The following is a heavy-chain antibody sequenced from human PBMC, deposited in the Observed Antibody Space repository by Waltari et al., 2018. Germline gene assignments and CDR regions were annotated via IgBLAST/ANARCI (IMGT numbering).Heavy chain of an antibody. CDR1: VYTFTIYY. CDR3: ARDSLYSSSWFDP. D-gene: IGHD6-6*01. V-gene: IGHV1-46*01. Sequence: QVQLVQSGAEVKKPGASVNVACKSSVYTFTIYYMHWGRQAPGRGLEWMGILHRSAGSTSYAQKCQGSITMTRATYTSTVYMEPSSLRYEATDVYYCARDSLYSSSWFDPWGQGTLVTVSS. J-gene: IGHJ5*02. CDR2: LHRSAGST.